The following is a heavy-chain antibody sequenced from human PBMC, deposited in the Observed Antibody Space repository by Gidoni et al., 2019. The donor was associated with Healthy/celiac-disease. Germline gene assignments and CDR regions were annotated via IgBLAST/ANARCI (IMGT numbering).Heavy chain of an antibody. CDR1: GFTFSGSA. J-gene: IGHJ5*02. Sequence: EVQLVESGGGLVQPGGSLKLSCAASGFTFSGSAMHWVLQASGKGLEWVGRIRSKANSYATAYAASVKGRFTISRDDSKNTAYLQMNSLKTEDTAVYYCTRQNYDILTGYPWGQGTLVTVSS. CDR3: TRQNYDILTGYP. CDR2: IRSKANSYAT. D-gene: IGHD3-9*01. V-gene: IGHV3-73*02.